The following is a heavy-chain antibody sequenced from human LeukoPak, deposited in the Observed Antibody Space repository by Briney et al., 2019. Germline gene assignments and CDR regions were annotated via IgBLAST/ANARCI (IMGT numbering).Heavy chain of an antibody. CDR1: GGSISSYY. V-gene: IGHV4-59*01. CDR3: ARGFRVNSSSWYFFRFDP. Sequence: PSETLSLTCTVSGGSISSYYWSWIRQPPGKGLEWIGYIYYSGSTNYNPSLKSRVTISVDTSKNQFSLKLSSVTAADTAVYYCARGFRVNSSSWYFFRFDPWGQGTLVTVSS. J-gene: IGHJ5*02. D-gene: IGHD6-13*01. CDR2: IYYSGST.